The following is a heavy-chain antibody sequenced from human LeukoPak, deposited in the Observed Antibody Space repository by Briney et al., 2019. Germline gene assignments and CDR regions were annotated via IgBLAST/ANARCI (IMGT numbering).Heavy chain of an antibody. J-gene: IGHJ5*02. V-gene: IGHV1-46*01. D-gene: IGHD6-19*01. CDR1: GYTLTNYY. Sequence: GASVKVSCKASGYTLTNYYMHWVRQAPGQGLEWMGLINPTGSSTNYAQKFRGRVTMTRDTSTSTVYMELSSLRSEDTAVYYCARAWPVAGAGFLKDNWFDPWGQGTLVTVSA. CDR2: INPTGSST. CDR3: ARAWPVAGAGFLKDNWFDP.